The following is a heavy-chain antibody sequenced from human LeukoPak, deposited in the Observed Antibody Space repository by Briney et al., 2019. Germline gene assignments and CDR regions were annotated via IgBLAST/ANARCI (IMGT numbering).Heavy chain of an antibody. J-gene: IGHJ4*02. D-gene: IGHD3-22*01. V-gene: IGHV3-23*01. Sequence: LSGGSLRLSCAASGFTFSSYAMSWVRQAPGKGLEWVSAISGSGGSTYYADSVKGRFTISRDNAKNSLYLQMNSLRAEDTAVYYCAKGRSAAMIEAAFDYWGQGTLVTVSS. CDR1: GFTFSSYA. CDR3: AKGRSAAMIEAAFDY. CDR2: ISGSGGST.